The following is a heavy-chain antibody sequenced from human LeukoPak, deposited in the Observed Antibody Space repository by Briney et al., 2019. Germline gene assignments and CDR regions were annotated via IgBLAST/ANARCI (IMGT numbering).Heavy chain of an antibody. CDR2: FDPEDGET. J-gene: IGHJ6*03. CDR1: GYTLTELS. V-gene: IGHV1-24*01. Sequence: ASVKVSCKISGYTLTELSMHWVRQAPGKGLEWMGGFDPEDGETIYAQKFQGRVTMTEDTSTDTAYMELSSLRSEDTAVYYCVSFGPRTWSGYSSYMDVWGKGTTVTVSS. D-gene: IGHD3-3*01. CDR3: VSFGPRTWSGYSSYMDV.